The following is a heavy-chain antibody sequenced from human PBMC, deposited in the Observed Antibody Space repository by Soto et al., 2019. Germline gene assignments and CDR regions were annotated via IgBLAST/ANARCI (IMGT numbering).Heavy chain of an antibody. CDR2: VFHTGTT. CDR1: GDSVSSPYY. Sequence: QVQLQESGPGLVKPSGTLSLTCAVSGDSVSSPYYWCWVRQPPGKGLEWIGEVFHTGTTSYNPSLRSRVTISMAKSNNHFSLDLSSVTAADPAVYYCARSAGWYAVHSWGPGTLVIVSS. CDR3: ARSAGWYAVHS. V-gene: IGHV4-4*02. D-gene: IGHD6-19*01. J-gene: IGHJ4*02.